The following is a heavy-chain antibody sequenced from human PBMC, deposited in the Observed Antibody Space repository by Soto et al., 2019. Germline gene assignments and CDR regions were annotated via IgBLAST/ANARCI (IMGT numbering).Heavy chain of an antibody. Sequence: PGGSLRLSCAASGFSFSSYEMNWVRQAPGKRLEWISFINTAASIIYYADSVKGRFTISRDTAKNSLYLEMNSLRAEDTALYYFASIKFYHDRSSYSFLNSARVAWGQGTTVS. V-gene: IGHV3-48*03. J-gene: IGHJ6*02. CDR1: GFSFSSYE. D-gene: IGHD3-22*01. CDR2: INTAASII. CDR3: ASIKFYHDRSSYSFLNSARVA.